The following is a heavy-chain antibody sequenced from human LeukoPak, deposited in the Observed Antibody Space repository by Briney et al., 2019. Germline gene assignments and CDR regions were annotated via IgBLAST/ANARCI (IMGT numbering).Heavy chain of an antibody. CDR2: IYSGDTT. D-gene: IGHD3-10*01. J-gene: IGHJ6*02. CDR1: GFTVSRNY. Sequence: QPGGSLRLSCAASGFTVSRNYMSWVRQAPGKGLEWVSAIYSGDTTYYADSVKGRFSISRDSSKDTLYLQMNSLSPEDTAVYYCATAPITVARGVIIGHYGMDVWGQGTTVTVSS. V-gene: IGHV3-66*01. CDR3: ATAPITVARGVIIGHYGMDV.